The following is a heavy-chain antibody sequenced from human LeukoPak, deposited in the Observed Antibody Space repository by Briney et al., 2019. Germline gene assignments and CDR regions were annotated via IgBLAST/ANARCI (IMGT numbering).Heavy chain of an antibody. Sequence: PGGSLRLSCAASGFRFPTYAMSWGRQAPGKGLEWVAVISDSGYSTYYADSVKGRFTISRDNSKNTLYLQMNSLRAEDTATYYCAKDQYPTVEEFDYWGQGTLVTVSS. V-gene: IGHV3-23*01. CDR2: ISDSGYST. CDR1: GFRFPTYA. D-gene: IGHD4-11*01. CDR3: AKDQYPTVEEFDY. J-gene: IGHJ4*02.